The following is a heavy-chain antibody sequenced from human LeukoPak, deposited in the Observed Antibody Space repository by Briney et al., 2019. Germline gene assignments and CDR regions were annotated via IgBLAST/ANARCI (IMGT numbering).Heavy chain of an antibody. Sequence: GGSLRLSCVGSGFTFSNYAMSWVRQAPGKGLDWVSVISGSAGKIRYAGSVKGRFTISRDNSENTVYLQMNNLRAEDTAVYYCAGRVTGYSSGYVYWGQGTLVTVSS. V-gene: IGHV3-23*01. CDR2: ISGSAGKI. D-gene: IGHD5-18*01. J-gene: IGHJ4*02. CDR3: AGRVTGYSSGYVY. CDR1: GFTFSNYA.